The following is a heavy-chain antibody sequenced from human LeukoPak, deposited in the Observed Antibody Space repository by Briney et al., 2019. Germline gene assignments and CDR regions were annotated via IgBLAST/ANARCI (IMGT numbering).Heavy chain of an antibody. V-gene: IGHV4-34*01. D-gene: IGHD4-17*01. CDR2: INHSGST. CDR1: GGSFSGYY. CDR3: ASLLRPYYYYGMDV. J-gene: IGHJ6*02. Sequence: PSETLSLTCAVYGGSFSGYYWSWIRQPPGKGLEWIGEINHSGSTNYNPSLKSRVTMSVDTSKNQFSLKLSSVTAADTAVYYCASLLRPYYYYGMDVWGQGTTVTVSS.